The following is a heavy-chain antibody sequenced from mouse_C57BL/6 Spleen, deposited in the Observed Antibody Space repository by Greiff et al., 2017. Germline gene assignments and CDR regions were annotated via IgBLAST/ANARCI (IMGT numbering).Heavy chain of an antibody. Sequence: QVQLQQPGAELVMPGASVKLSCKASGYTFTSYWMHWVKQRPGQGLEWIGEIDPSDSYTNYNQKFKGKSTLTVDKSSSTAYMQLSSLTSEDSAVYYCARVRDDYYAMDYWGQGTSVTVSS. CDR1: GYTFTSYW. V-gene: IGHV1-69*01. J-gene: IGHJ4*01. CDR2: IDPSDSYT. CDR3: ARVRDDYYAMDY.